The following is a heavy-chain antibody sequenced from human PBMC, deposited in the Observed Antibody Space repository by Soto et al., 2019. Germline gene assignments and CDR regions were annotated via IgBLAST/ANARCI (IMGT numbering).Heavy chain of an antibody. D-gene: IGHD6-13*01. Sequence: PSETLSLTCTVSCGSISSSSYYWGWIRQPPGKGLEWIGSIYYSGSTYYNPSLKSRVTISVDTSKNQFSLKLSSVTAADTAVYYCARHSHQIAAAGTRYFDYWGQGTLVTVSS. CDR2: IYYSGST. V-gene: IGHV4-39*01. J-gene: IGHJ4*02. CDR1: CGSISSSSYY. CDR3: ARHSHQIAAAGTRYFDY.